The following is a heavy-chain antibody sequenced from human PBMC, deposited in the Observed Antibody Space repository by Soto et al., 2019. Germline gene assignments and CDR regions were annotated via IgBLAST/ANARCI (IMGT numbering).Heavy chain of an antibody. D-gene: IGHD3-10*01. CDR2: INAGNGNT. Sequence: ASVKVSCKASGYTFTIYAMHWVRQAPGQRLEWMGWINAGNGNTKYSQKFQGRVTITRDTSASTAYMELSSLRSEDTAVYYCARDWSSSITMVRGAPRYYFDYWGQGTLVTVSS. CDR3: ARDWSSSITMVRGAPRYYFDY. J-gene: IGHJ4*02. V-gene: IGHV1-3*01. CDR1: GYTFTIYA.